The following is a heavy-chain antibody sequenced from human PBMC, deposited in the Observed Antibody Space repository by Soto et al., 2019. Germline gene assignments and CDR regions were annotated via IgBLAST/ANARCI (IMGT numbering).Heavy chain of an antibody. CDR1: GFTFSSYG. V-gene: IGHV3-33*01. Sequence: PGGSLRLSCAASGFTFSSYGMHWVRQAPGKGLEWVAVIWYDGSNKYYADSVKGRFTISRDNSKNTLYLQMNSLRAEDTAVYYCARDARLYSSGWLGGTYYYYYGMDVWGQGTTVTVSS. CDR2: IWYDGSNK. CDR3: ARDARLYSSGWLGGTYYYYYGMDV. D-gene: IGHD6-19*01. J-gene: IGHJ6*02.